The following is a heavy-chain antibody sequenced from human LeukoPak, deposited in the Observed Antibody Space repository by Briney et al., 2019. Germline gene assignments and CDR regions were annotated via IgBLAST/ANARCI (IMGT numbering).Heavy chain of an antibody. V-gene: IGHV3-7*01. D-gene: IGHD3-3*01. J-gene: IGHJ6*02. CDR1: GFNFSSYW. CDR3: ARARTIFGVVISGMDV. CDR2: IKEDGSEK. Sequence: GGSLRLPCAASGFNFSSYWMSWVRQAPGKGLEWVANIKEDGSEKYYVDSVKGRFTISRDNAKKSLFLQMYSLRAEDTAVYYCARARTIFGVVISGMDVWGRGTTVTVSS.